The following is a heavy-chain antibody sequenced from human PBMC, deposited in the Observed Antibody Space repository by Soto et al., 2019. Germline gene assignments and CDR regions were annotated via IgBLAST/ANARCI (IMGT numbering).Heavy chain of an antibody. J-gene: IGHJ4*02. CDR3: ARDGGSY. D-gene: IGHD3-16*01. Sequence: GGSLRLSCAASGFTFSSYAMHWVRQAPGKGLEYVSAISSNDGSNKYYADSVKGRFTISRDNSKNTLYLQMNSLRAEDTALYYCARDGGSYWGQGTLVTVSS. V-gene: IGHV3-64*04. CDR2: ISSNDGSNK. CDR1: GFTFSSYA.